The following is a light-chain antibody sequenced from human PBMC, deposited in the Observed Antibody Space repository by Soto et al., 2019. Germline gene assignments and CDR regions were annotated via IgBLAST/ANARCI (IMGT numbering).Light chain of an antibody. CDR3: QQYGRSLIT. CDR2: GAS. CDR1: QSVSSSF. J-gene: IGKJ5*01. V-gene: IGKV3-20*01. Sequence: DMVLTQSPGTLSLSPGDRAALSCRASQSVSSSFLAWYQQKPGQAPRLVIYGASTRATGIPDRFSGSGSGTDFTLTISRLEPEDFAVYYCQQYGRSLITFGQGTRLEIK.